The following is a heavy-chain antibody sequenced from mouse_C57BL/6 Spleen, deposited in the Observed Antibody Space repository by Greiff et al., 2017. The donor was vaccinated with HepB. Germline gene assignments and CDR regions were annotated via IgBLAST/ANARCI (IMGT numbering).Heavy chain of an antibody. D-gene: IGHD3-3*01. J-gene: IGHJ3*01. CDR1: GFTFSSYG. CDR2: ISSGGSYT. V-gene: IGHV5-6*01. CDR3: ARHEGLGWFAY. Sequence: EVQVVESGGDLVKPGGSLKLSCAASGFTFSSYGMSWVRQTPDKRLEWVATISSGGSYTYYPDSVKGRFTISRDNAKNTLYLQMSSLKSEDTAMYYCARHEGLGWFAYWGQGTLVTVSA.